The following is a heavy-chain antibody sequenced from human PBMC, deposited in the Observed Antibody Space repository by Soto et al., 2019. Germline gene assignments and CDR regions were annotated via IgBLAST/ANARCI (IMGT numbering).Heavy chain of an antibody. CDR1: GYTFTGYY. J-gene: IGHJ4*02. CDR2: INPNSGGT. D-gene: IGHD6-19*01. CDR3: ARDSGIAVAGTF. V-gene: IGHV1-2*02. Sequence: ASVKVSCKASGYTFTGYYMHWVRQAPGQGLEWMGWINPNSGGTNYAQKFQGRVTMTGDTSISTAYMELSRLRSDDTAVYYCARDSGIAVAGTFWGQGTLVTVSS.